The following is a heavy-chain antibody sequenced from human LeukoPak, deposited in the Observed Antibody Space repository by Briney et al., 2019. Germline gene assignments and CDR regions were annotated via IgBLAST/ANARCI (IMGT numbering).Heavy chain of an antibody. J-gene: IGHJ6*02. D-gene: IGHD3-22*01. V-gene: IGHV1-18*01. CDR1: GYTFTSYG. Sequence: ASVKVSCKASGYTFTSYGISWVRQAPGQGLEWMGWISAYNGNTNYAQKLQGRVTMTTDTSTSTAYVELRSLRSDDTAVYYCARGPGGEWLLLQYYYYYGMDVWGQGTTVTVSS. CDR2: ISAYNGNT. CDR3: ARGPGGEWLLLQYYYYYGMDV.